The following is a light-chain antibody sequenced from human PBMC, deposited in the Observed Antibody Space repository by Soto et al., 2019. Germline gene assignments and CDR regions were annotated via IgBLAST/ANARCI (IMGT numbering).Light chain of an antibody. V-gene: IGLV2-14*01. Sequence: QSVLTQPASVSGSPGQSITISCTGTSSDVGGYNYVSWYQQHPGKAPKLMIYDVSNRPSGVSNRFSGSKSGNTASLTIPGLQAEDEADYYCSSYTSSSTLDVFGTGTKATVL. CDR2: DVS. J-gene: IGLJ1*01. CDR1: SSDVGGYNY. CDR3: SSYTSSSTLDV.